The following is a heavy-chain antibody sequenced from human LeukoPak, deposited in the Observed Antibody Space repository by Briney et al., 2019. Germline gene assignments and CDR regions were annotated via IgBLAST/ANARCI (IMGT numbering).Heavy chain of an antibody. CDR3: ARDSEYGPNWFDP. D-gene: IGHD2/OR15-2a*01. CDR2: IIPIFGTA. V-gene: IGHV1-69*05. CDR1: GGTFSSYA. J-gene: IGHJ5*02. Sequence: SVKVSCKASGGTFSSYAISWVRQAPGQGLEWMGGIIPIFGTANYAQKFQGRVTITTDESTSTAYMELSSLRSEDTAVYYCARDSEYGPNWFDPWGQGTLVTVSS.